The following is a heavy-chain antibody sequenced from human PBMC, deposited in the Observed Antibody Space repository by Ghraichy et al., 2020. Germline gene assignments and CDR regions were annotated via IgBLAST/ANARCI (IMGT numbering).Heavy chain of an antibody. Sequence: SETLSLTCAVYGGSFSGYYWSWIRQPPGKGLEWIGEINHSGSTNYNPSLKSRVTISVDTSKNQFSLKLSSVTAADTAVYYCARGQWSAEIDYWGQGTLVTVSS. CDR2: INHSGST. V-gene: IGHV4-34*01. CDR1: GGSFSGYY. J-gene: IGHJ4*02. D-gene: IGHD2-15*01. CDR3: ARGQWSAEIDY.